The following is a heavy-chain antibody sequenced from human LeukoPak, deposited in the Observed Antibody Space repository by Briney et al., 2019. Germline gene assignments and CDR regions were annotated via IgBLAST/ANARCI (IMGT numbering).Heavy chain of an antibody. CDR3: ARGRKSGFDY. D-gene: IGHD6-25*01. V-gene: IGHV3-48*03. CDR1: GFTFSSYE. J-gene: IGHJ4*02. CDR2: ISSSGSTI. Sequence: GGFLRLSCAASGFTFSSYEMNWVRQAPGKGLEWVSYISSSGSTIYYADSVKGRFTISRDNAKNSLYLQINSLRAEDTAVYYCARGRKSGFDYWGQGTLVTVSS.